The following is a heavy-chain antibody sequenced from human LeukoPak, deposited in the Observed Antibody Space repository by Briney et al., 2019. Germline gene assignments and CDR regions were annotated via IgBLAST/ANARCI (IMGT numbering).Heavy chain of an antibody. Sequence: SETLSLTCTVSGGSITSYYWSWIRQPPGKGLEWIGYIYYSGTTDYNPSLKSRVTISVDTSKNQFSLKVTSVTAADTAVYYCERRAAYLYFDLWRRGTLVTVSS. J-gene: IGHJ2*01. CDR3: ERRAAYLYFDL. CDR1: GGSITSYY. D-gene: IGHD2-15*01. V-gene: IGHV4-59*01. CDR2: IYYSGTT.